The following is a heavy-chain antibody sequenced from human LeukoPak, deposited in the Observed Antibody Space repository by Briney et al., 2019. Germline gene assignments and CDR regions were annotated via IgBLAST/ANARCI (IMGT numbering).Heavy chain of an antibody. D-gene: IGHD1-26*01. J-gene: IGHJ4*02. Sequence: SETLSLTCAVYGGSFSGYYWSWIRQPPGKGLEWIGEINHSGSTNYNPSLKSRVTISVDTSKNQFSLKLSSVTAADTAVYYCARGLGATRGDIDYWGQGTLVTVSS. V-gene: IGHV4-34*01. CDR2: INHSGST. CDR3: ARGLGATRGDIDY. CDR1: GGSFSGYY.